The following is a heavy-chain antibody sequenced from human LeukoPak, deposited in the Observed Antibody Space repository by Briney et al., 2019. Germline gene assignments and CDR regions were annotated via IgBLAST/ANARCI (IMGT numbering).Heavy chain of an antibody. D-gene: IGHD6-13*01. J-gene: IGHJ6*03. Sequence: ASVKVSCKASGYTFTSYDINWVRQATGQGLEWMGWMNPNSGNTGYAQKFQGRVTMTRNTSISTAYMELSSLRSEDTAVYYCASIAAAGPPGYYYYYMDVWGKGTTVTVSS. CDR2: MNPNSGNT. CDR3: ASIAAAGPPGYYYYYMDV. CDR1: GYTFTSYD. V-gene: IGHV1-8*01.